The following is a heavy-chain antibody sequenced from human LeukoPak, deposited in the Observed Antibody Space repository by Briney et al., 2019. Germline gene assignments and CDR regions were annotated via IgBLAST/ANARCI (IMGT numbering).Heavy chain of an antibody. CDR2: INAGNGNT. CDR3: TRSPYGDGWYFDY. Sequence: GASVKVSCKASGYTFTSYAMHWVRQAPGQRLEWMGWINAGNGNTKYSQNFQGRVTITRDTSASTAYMELSSLRSEDTAVYYCTRSPYGDGWYFDYWGQGTLVTVSS. D-gene: IGHD4-17*01. V-gene: IGHV1-3*01. CDR1: GYTFTSYA. J-gene: IGHJ4*02.